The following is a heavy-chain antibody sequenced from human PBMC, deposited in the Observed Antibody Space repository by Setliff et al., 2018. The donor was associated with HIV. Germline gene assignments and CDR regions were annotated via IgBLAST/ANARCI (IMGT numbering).Heavy chain of an antibody. CDR2: VYYSGST. CDR3: ARLDTVMSHFDN. CDR1: GYSITSDYY. V-gene: IGHV4-38-2*01. Sequence: KSSETLSLTCAISGYSITSDYYWAWIRQPPGKGLEWIGTVYYSGSTYYSPSLKSRVTISVDTSKDHFSLGLTSVTAADTAVYYCARLDTVMSHFDNWGQGTLVTVSS. D-gene: IGHD5-18*01. J-gene: IGHJ4*02.